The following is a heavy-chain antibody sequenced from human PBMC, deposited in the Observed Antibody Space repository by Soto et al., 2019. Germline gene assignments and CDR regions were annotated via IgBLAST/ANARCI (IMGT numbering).Heavy chain of an antibody. CDR2: ISYDGRDK. CDR3: AKDRGFCNGGSCYGFDY. Sequence: GGSLRLSCEVSGFTLSMYSMTWVRQAPGKGLEWVAVISYDGRDKYYGESVKGRFTIFRDNSKNTLYLEMNTLRPDDTGVYYCAKDRGFCNGGSCYGFDYWSQGTLVTVSS. D-gene: IGHD2-15*01. CDR1: GFTLSMYS. V-gene: IGHV3-30*01. J-gene: IGHJ4*02.